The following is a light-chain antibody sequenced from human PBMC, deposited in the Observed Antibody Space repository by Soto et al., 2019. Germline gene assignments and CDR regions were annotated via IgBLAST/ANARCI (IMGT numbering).Light chain of an antibody. J-gene: IGKJ4*01. CDR1: QSVSRY. CDR2: DTS. V-gene: IGKV3-11*01. CDR3: QQRYSWPPLT. Sequence: EIVLTQSPVTLSLSPGERATLSCRASQSVSRYLAWYQQKPGQAPRLLIYDTSNRATGIPARFSGSGSGTDFTLTISVLEPEDFAVYYCQQRYSWPPLTFGGGTKVEMK.